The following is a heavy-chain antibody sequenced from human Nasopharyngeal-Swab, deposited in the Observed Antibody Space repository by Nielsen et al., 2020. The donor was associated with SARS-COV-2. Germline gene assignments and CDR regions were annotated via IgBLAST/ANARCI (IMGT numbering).Heavy chain of an antibody. J-gene: IGHJ4*02. Sequence: SETLSLTCTVSGGSISSGGYYWSWIRQPPGKGLEWIGYIYYSGSTNYNPSLKSRVTISVDTSKNQFSLKLSSVTAADTAVYYCARERVTDKYFDYWGQGTLVTVSS. V-gene: IGHV4-61*08. CDR3: ARERVTDKYFDY. CDR2: IYYSGST. CDR1: GGSISSGGYY. D-gene: IGHD2-21*02.